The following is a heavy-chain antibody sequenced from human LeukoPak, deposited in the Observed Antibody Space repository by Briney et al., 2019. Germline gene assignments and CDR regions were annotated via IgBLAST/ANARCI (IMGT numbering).Heavy chain of an antibody. CDR3: ARDPRGYYYDSSGSY. J-gene: IGHJ4*02. CDR2: INSDGSST. CDR1: GFTFSSYW. V-gene: IGHV3-74*01. D-gene: IGHD3-22*01. Sequence: GGSLRLSCAASGFTFSSYWMQWVRQAPGKGLLWVSRINSDGSSTSYADSVKGRFTISRDNAKHTLYLQMNSLRAEDTAVYYCARDPRGYYYDSSGSYWGQGTLVTVSS.